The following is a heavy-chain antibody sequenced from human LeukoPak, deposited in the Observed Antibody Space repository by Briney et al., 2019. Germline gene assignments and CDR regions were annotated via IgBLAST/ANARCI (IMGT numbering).Heavy chain of an antibody. V-gene: IGHV3-30*02. J-gene: IGHJ4*02. CDR2: IRYDGSNE. CDR1: GFTFSSYG. Sequence: TGGSLRLSCAASGFTFSSYGMHWVRQAPGKGLEWVALIRYDGSNEYYADSVKGRFTISRDNSKNTVYLQMTSLRAEDTAVYYCARDLMATIGLEYWGQGTLVTVSS. D-gene: IGHD5-12*01. CDR3: ARDLMATIGLEY.